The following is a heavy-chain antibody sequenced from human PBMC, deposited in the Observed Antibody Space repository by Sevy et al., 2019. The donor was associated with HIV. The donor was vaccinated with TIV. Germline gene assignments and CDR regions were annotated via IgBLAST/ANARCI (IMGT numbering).Heavy chain of an antibody. J-gene: IGHJ3*02. V-gene: IGHV3-21*01. CDR1: GFTFSRYS. Sequence: GGSLRLSCAASGFTFSRYSMNWVRQAPGKGLEWVSSISSSSSYIYYADSVKGRFTISRDNAKNSLYLQMNSLRAEDTAVYYCARSWEQQLHDAFDIWGQGTMVTVSS. CDR3: ARSWEQQLHDAFDI. D-gene: IGHD6-13*01. CDR2: ISSSSSYI.